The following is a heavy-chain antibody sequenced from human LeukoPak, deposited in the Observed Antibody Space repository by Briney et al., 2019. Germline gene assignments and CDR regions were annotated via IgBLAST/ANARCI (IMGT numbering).Heavy chain of an antibody. CDR2: ILYSGST. V-gene: IGHV4-59*02. J-gene: IGHJ2*01. D-gene: IGHD6-19*01. CDR1: GGSVRGSY. CDR3: ATVAVARYWYFDL. Sequence: KPSETLSLTCTVPGGSVRGSYCRWLRQPPGKALQWIGYILYSGSTNYNPSLESRVTISADTSKNQFSLKLSSVTAAETAVYYCATVAVARYWYFDLWGRGTLVTVSS.